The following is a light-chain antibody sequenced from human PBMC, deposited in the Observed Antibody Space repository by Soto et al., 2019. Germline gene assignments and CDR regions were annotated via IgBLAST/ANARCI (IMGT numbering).Light chain of an antibody. CDR1: PSVLSSSNNKNY. V-gene: IGKV4-1*01. Sequence: DFVMTQTPDSLAVSLGERATINCKSSPSVLSSSNNKNYLAWYQQKPGQPPKLLIYWASTRDSGVPDRFSGSGSETDFTLTISSLQAQDVAVYYCQQYYSTPYTFGQGTKLEIK. CDR2: WAS. CDR3: QQYYSTPYT. J-gene: IGKJ2*01.